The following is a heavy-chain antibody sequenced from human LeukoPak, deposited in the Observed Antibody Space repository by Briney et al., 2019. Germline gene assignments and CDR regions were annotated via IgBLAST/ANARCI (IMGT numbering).Heavy chain of an antibody. V-gene: IGHV4-39*07. D-gene: IGHD3-10*01. J-gene: IGHJ6*04. Sequence: SETLSLTCTVSGGSISSSSYYWGWIRQPPGKGLEWIGSIYYSGSTYYNPSLKSRVTISVDTSKNQFSLKLSSVTAADTAVYYCARAKFGELLMDVWGKGTTVTVSS. CDR2: IYYSGST. CDR1: GGSISSSSYY. CDR3: ARAKFGELLMDV.